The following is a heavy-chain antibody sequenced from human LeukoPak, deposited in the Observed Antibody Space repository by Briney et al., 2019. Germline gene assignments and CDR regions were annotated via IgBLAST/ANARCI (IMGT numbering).Heavy chain of an antibody. CDR3: ARLDWNYDFDY. J-gene: IGHJ4*02. V-gene: IGHV1-2*06. Sequence: GASVKVSCKASGYTFTGYHMHWVRQAPGQGLEWMGRINPNSGGTNYAQKFQGRVTMTRDTSISTAYMELSRLRSDDTAVYYCARLDWNYDFDYWGQGTLVTVSS. D-gene: IGHD1-7*01. CDR2: INPNSGGT. CDR1: GYTFTGYH.